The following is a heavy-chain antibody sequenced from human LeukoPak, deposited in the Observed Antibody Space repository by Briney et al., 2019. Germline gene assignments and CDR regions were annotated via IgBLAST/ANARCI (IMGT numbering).Heavy chain of an antibody. CDR3: ARRGYYDSRGWFDP. CDR2: INHSGST. J-gene: IGHJ5*02. CDR1: GGSFSGYY. V-gene: IGHV4-34*01. D-gene: IGHD3-22*01. Sequence: SETLSLTCAVYGGSFSGYYWSWIRQPPGKGLEWIGEINHSGSTNYNPSLKSRVTISIDTSKNQFSLKLSSVTAADTAVYYCARRGYYDSRGWFDPWGQGTLVTVSS.